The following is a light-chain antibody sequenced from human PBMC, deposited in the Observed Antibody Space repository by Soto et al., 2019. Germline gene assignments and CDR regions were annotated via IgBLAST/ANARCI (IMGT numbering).Light chain of an antibody. CDR2: KAS. Sequence: DIQMTQSPSTLSAAVGDGVTITCRASQSISGWLAWYQQKPGKAPKLLIYKASSLESGVPSRFSGSGSGTEFTLTISSLQPDDFTTYYCQEYKSSTFGPGTNLEIK. CDR1: QSISGW. CDR3: QEYKSST. V-gene: IGKV1-5*03. J-gene: IGKJ2*01.